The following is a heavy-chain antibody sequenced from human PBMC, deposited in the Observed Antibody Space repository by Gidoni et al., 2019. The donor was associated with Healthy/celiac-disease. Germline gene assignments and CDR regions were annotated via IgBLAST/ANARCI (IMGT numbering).Heavy chain of an antibody. V-gene: IGHV3-30*18. CDR1: GFTFSSYG. J-gene: IGHJ4*02. Sequence: QVQLVESGGGVVQPGRSLRLSCAASGFTFSSYGMHWVRQAPGKGLEWVAVISYDGSNKYYADSVKGRFTISRDNSKNTLYLQMNSLRAEDTAVYYCAKESGEGYWGQGTLVTVSS. D-gene: IGHD7-27*01. CDR2: ISYDGSNK. CDR3: AKESGEGY.